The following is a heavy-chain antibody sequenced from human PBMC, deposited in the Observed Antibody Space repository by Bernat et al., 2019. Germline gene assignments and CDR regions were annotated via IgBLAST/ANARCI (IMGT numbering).Heavy chain of an antibody. CDR2: IWYDGSNK. CDR3: ARGPQAGPFDY. CDR1: GFTFGSYG. Sequence: QVQLVESGGGVVQPGRSLRLSCAASGFTFGSYGMHWVRQAPGKGLEWVAVIWYDGSNKYYADSVKGRFTISRDNSKNTLYLQMNSLRAEDTAVYYCARGPQAGPFDYWGQGTLVTVSS. D-gene: IGHD6-19*01. V-gene: IGHV3-33*01. J-gene: IGHJ4*02.